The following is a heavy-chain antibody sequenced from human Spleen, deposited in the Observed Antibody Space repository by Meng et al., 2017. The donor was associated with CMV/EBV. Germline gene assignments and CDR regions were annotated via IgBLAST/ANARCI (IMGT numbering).Heavy chain of an antibody. D-gene: IGHD6-19*01. CDR3: ARDRQWLGLDY. J-gene: IGHJ4*02. CDR2: INWNAGST. V-gene: IGHV3-20*04. Sequence: SCAASGFTFDDYGMSWVRQAPGKGLEWVSGINWNAGSTGYADSVKGRFTISRDNAKNPLYLQMNSLRAEDTALYYCARDRQWLGLDYWGQGTLVTVSS. CDR1: GFTFDDYG.